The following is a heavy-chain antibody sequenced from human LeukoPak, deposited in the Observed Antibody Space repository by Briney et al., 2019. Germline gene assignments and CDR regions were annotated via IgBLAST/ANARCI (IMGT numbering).Heavy chain of an antibody. CDR2: TYYSVST. CDR3: ARGYESSGYYYYFDS. CDR1: GXSISSGDYY. Sequence: PSETLSLTCTVSGXSISSGDYYWTWMRQHPGRGLEWFGYTYYSVSTYYNPSLKSRVTISVDTSKIQFSLKLSSVTAADTALYYCARGYESSGYYYYFDSWGQGILVTVSS. D-gene: IGHD3-22*01. V-gene: IGHV4-31*03. J-gene: IGHJ4*02.